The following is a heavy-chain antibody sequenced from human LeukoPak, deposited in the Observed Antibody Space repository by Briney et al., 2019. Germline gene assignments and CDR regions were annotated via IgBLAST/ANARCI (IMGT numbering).Heavy chain of an antibody. D-gene: IGHD6-13*01. CDR2: IYTSGST. CDR3: ARAWDRAAAGYFDY. J-gene: IGHJ4*02. V-gene: IGHV4-4*07. Sequence: SETLSLTCTVSGGSISGYCWSWIRQPAGKGLEWIGRIYTSGSTNYNPSLKSRVTMSVDTSKNQFSLKLSSVTAADTAVYYCARAWDRAAAGYFDYWGQGTLVTVSS. CDR1: GGSISGYC.